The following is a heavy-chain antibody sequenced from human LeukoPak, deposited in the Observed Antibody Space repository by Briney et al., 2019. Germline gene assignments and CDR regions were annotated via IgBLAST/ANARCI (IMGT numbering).Heavy chain of an antibody. Sequence: PSETLSLTCTVSGGSISSSSYYWGWLRQPPGTGLEWIGSIYYSGSTYYNPSLKSRVTISVDTSKNQFSLKLSSVTAADTAVYYCARLLPDYDSSGCDAFDIWGQGTMVTVSS. J-gene: IGHJ3*02. CDR1: GGSISSSSYY. CDR2: IYYSGST. CDR3: ARLLPDYDSSGCDAFDI. V-gene: IGHV4-39*01. D-gene: IGHD3-22*01.